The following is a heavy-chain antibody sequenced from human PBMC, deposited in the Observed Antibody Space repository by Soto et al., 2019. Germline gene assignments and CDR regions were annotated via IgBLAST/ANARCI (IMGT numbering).Heavy chain of an antibody. D-gene: IGHD3-16*01. CDR2: IHYSGSP. CDR3: ARGSGGVTPEWFDP. V-gene: IGHV4-59*01. J-gene: IGHJ5*02. CDR1: GDSISSYY. Sequence: SETLSLTCTVSGDSISSYYWSWFRQPPGKGLESIGYIHYSGSPYYNPSLKNRVTISVDKSKKHFSPNLTSVTAADTAVYYCARGSGGVTPEWFDPWGQGTLVTVSS.